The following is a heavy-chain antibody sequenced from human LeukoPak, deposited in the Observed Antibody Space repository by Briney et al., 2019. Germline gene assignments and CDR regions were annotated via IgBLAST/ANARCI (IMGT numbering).Heavy chain of an antibody. J-gene: IGHJ4*02. CDR3: ARDFRRYSSGWYGSY. CDR2: IKQDGSEK. D-gene: IGHD6-19*01. CDR1: GFTFSSYW. Sequence: GGSLRLSCAASGFTFSSYWMSWVRQAPGKGLEWVANIKQDGSEKYYVDSVKGRFTISRDNAKNSLYLQMNSLRAEDTAVYYCARDFRRYSSGWYGSYWGQGTLVTVSS. V-gene: IGHV3-7*03.